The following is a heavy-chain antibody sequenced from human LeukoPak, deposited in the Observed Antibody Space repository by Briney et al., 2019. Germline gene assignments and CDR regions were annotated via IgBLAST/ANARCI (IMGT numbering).Heavy chain of an antibody. D-gene: IGHD2-2*01. CDR1: GYTLTELS. Sequence: GASVKVSCKVSGYTLTELSMHWVRQAPGKGLEWMGGFDPEDGETIYAQKFQGRVTMTEDTSTDTAYMELSSLRSEDTAVYYCATTRYCSSTSCPSSAFDIWGQGTMVTVTS. CDR2: FDPEDGET. J-gene: IGHJ3*02. V-gene: IGHV1-24*01. CDR3: ATTRYCSSTSCPSSAFDI.